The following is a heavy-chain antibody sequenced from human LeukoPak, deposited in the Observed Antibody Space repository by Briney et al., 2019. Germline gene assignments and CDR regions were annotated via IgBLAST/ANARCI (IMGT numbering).Heavy chain of an antibody. CDR2: ISAYNGNT. CDR3: ARDLTCSSTSCSPRDY. J-gene: IGHJ4*02. D-gene: IGHD2-2*01. CDR1: GYTFTSYG. V-gene: IGHV1-18*01. Sequence: GASVKVSCKASGYTFTSYGISWVRQAPGQGLEWMGWISAYNGNTNYAQKLQGRVTMTTDTSTSTAYMELRSLRSDDTAVYYCARDLTCSSTSCSPRDYWGQGTLVTVSS.